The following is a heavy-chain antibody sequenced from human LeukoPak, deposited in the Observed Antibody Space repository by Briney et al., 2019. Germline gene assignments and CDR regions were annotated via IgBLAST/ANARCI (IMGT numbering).Heavy chain of an antibody. V-gene: IGHV3-48*01. D-gene: IGHD3-3*01. CDR3: ARAPSKYDFWSCYHYYYMDV. Sequence: GGSLRLSCAASGFTFSSYSMNWVRQAPGKGLEWVSYISSSSTIYCADSVKGRFTISRDDAKNSLYLQMNSLRAEDTAVYYCARAPSKYDFWSCYHYYYMDVWGKGTTVTVSS. CDR1: GFTFSSYS. J-gene: IGHJ6*03. CDR2: ISSSSTI.